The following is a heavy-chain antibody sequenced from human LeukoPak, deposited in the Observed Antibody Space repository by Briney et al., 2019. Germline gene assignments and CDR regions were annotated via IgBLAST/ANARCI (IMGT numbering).Heavy chain of an antibody. Sequence: PGRSLRLSCAASGFTLDDYAMHWVRQAPGKGLEWVSGISWNSGSIGYADSVKGRFTISRDNAKNSLYLQMNSLRAEDMALYYCAKASGYYYDAFDIWGKGTMVTVSS. CDR1: GFTLDDYA. D-gene: IGHD3-22*01. CDR2: ISWNSGSI. V-gene: IGHV3-9*03. J-gene: IGHJ3*02. CDR3: AKASGYYYDAFDI.